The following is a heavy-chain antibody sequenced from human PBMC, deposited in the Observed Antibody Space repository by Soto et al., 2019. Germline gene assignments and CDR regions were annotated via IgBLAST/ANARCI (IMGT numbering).Heavy chain of an antibody. CDR1: GYSFTNNW. CDR2: IYPGDSDT. Sequence: GESLKISCKGSGYSFTNNWIGWVRQMPGKGLEWMGIIYPGDSDTRYSPSFQGQVTISADRSISTAYLQWSSLKDSDTAMYYCARPIGYHQYFDYWGQGTLVTVSS. D-gene: IGHD6-25*01. J-gene: IGHJ4*02. CDR3: ARPIGYHQYFDY. V-gene: IGHV5-51*01.